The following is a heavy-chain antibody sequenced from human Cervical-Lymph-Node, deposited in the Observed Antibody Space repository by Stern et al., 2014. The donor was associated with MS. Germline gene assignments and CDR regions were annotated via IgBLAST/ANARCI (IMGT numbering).Heavy chain of an antibody. CDR2: IYPSGHP. D-gene: IGHD6-19*01. Sequence: QVQLQESGPGLVKPSQTLSLTCTVSGGSISSGNSYWSWIRQPAGRGLEWIGRIYPSGHPNYNPPLKSRVTISVAPSKTHSSLGLSSVTAADTAVYYCAKETVAADNNWFDPWGQGTLVTVSS. J-gene: IGHJ5*02. CDR1: GGSISSGNSY. CDR3: AKETVAADNNWFDP. V-gene: IGHV4-61*02.